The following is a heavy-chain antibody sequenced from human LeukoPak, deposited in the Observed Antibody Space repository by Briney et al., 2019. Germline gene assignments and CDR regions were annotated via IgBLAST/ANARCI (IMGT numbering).Heavy chain of an antibody. D-gene: IGHD3-10*01. CDR2: ISWNSGFI. J-gene: IGHJ4*02. CDR1: GLTFDDYA. CDR3: VKDRGSVRGEFDY. V-gene: IGHV3-9*01. Sequence: PGGSLRLSCVASGLTFDDYAFHWVRQAPGKGLEWASGISWNSGFIAYADSVKGRFTISTDNAKNSLYLQMNSLRLEDTALYYCVKDRGSVRGEFDYWGQGTLVTVSS.